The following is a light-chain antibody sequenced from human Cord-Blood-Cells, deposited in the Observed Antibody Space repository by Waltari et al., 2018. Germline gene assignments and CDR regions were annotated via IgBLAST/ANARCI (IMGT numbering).Light chain of an antibody. J-gene: IGLJ2*01. V-gene: IGLV1-51*02. CDR1: SSNIGNNY. Sequence: QSVLTQPPSVSAAPGQQVTISCSGSSSNIGNNYVFWYQQLPGTAPKLLIYENNKRPSGIPDRFSGSKSGTSATLGITGLQTGDEADYYCGTWDSSLSAVVFGGGTKLTVL. CDR3: GTWDSSLSAVV. CDR2: ENN.